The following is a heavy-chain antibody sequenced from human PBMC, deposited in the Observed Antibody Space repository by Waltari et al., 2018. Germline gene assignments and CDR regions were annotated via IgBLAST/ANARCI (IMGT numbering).Heavy chain of an antibody. CDR2: SGST. V-gene: IGHV4-59*01. CDR1: GGSISSYY. Sequence: QVQLQESGPGLVKPSETLFLTCTVSGGSISSYYWSWIRQPPGKGLEWIGYSGSTNYNPSLKSRVTISVDTSKNQFSLKLSSVTAADTAVYYCARGHDAFDIWGQGTMVTVSS. J-gene: IGHJ3*02. CDR3: ARGHDAFDI.